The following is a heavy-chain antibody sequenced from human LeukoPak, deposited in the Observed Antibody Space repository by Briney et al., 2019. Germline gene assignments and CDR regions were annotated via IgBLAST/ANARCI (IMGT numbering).Heavy chain of an antibody. V-gene: IGHV1-46*01. CDR2: INPSCGET. CDR3: ARDPNDAGYSFCDH. J-gene: IGHJ4*02. CDR1: GYTFTSYY. Sequence: GASVKVSCKASGYTFTSYYMRWVRQAPGQGLEWMGIINPSCGETSYAQKFQGRVTITRDISTSTVYMELSSLRSEDTAVYYCARDPNDAGYSFCDHWGQGTLVTVSS. D-gene: IGHD3-9*01.